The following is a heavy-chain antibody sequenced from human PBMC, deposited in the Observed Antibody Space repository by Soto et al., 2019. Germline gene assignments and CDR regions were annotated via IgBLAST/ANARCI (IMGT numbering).Heavy chain of an antibody. CDR2: IWYDGSNK. D-gene: IGHD4-17*01. V-gene: IGHV3-33*01. Sequence: QVQLVESGGGVVQPGRSLRLSCAASGFTFSSYGMHCVRQAPGKGLEWVTVIWYDGSNKYYADSVKGRFTISRDNSKNTLYLQMNSLRAEDTAVYYCARGRGYGDYPSTDYWGQGTLVTVSS. CDR1: GFTFSSYG. CDR3: ARGRGYGDYPSTDY. J-gene: IGHJ4*02.